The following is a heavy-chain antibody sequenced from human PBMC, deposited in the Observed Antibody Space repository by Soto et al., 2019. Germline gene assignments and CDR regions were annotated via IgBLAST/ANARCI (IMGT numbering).Heavy chain of an antibody. CDR2: IRISSSYT. CDR1: GFTFSDYY. CDR3: ARDYYDNSGDYPNSYYHYYCMDV. J-gene: IGHJ6*02. V-gene: IGHV3-11*06. D-gene: IGHD3-22*01. Sequence: PGGSLRLSCAPAGFTFSDYYMIWIRQAPGKGPEWVSYIRISSSYTSYADSVKGRFTISRDNAKNSLYLQMNSLRAEDTAVYYCARDYYDNSGDYPNSYYHYYCMDVWGQGTTVTVSS.